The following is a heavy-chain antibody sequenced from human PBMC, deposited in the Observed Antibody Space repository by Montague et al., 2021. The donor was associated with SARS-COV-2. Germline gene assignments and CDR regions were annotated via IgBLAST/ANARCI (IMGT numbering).Heavy chain of an antibody. CDR2: IYSGRST. CDR1: VFTVSRNY. J-gene: IGHJ6*02. CDR3: ARDHLYYDFWSGYYDQYGMDV. V-gene: IGHV3-53*01. Sequence: SLRLSCAASVFTVSRNYMSLVRQAPGKGLEWVSVIYSGRSTYYAXXVKGLCTISRDNSKNTLYLQMNSLRAEDTAVYYCARDHLYYDFWSGYYDQYGMDVWGQGTTVTVSS. D-gene: IGHD3-3*01.